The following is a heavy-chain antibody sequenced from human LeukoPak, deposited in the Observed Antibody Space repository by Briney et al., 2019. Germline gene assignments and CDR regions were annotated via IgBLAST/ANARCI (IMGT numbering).Heavy chain of an antibody. CDR3: ARDHATVTTPLDWSFDL. Sequence: GASVKVSCKASEDTFTRHYMHWVRQAPGQGLEWMGFFNPTGGRTAYAQKFQGRLTMARDTSTSTLYMELGSLTSEDTAVYYCARDHATVTTPLDWSFDLWGRGTLVTVSS. CDR1: EDTFTRHY. V-gene: IGHV1-46*01. CDR2: FNPTGGRT. J-gene: IGHJ2*01. D-gene: IGHD4-11*01.